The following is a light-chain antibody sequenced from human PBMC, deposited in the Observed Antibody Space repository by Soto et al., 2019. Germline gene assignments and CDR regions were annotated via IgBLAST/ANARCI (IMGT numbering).Light chain of an antibody. Sequence: EIVLTQSPGTLSLSPGERATLSCRASQSVTSSYLAWYQQKPGQAPRLLIYAASSRATGIPDRFSGSGSRTDFTLTISRLEPEDFAVYYCLQYDTSPRTFGQGTKVEI. CDR2: AAS. V-gene: IGKV3-20*01. CDR1: QSVTSSY. CDR3: LQYDTSPRT. J-gene: IGKJ1*01.